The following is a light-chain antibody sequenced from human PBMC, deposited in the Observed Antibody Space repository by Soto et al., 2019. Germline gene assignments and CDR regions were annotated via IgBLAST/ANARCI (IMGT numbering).Light chain of an antibody. CDR1: QSVSSD. V-gene: IGKV3-15*01. Sequence: EIVMTQSPATLSVSPGERATLSCRASQSVSSDLAWYQHKPGQAPRLLIYGASTRATGIPARFSGRGSGTEFTLTISRLEPEDFAVYYCQQYNNLPRTFGGGTKVDIK. CDR3: QQYNNLPRT. CDR2: GAS. J-gene: IGKJ4*01.